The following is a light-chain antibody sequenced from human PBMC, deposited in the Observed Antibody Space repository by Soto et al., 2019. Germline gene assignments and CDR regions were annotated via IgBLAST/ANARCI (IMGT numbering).Light chain of an antibody. Sequence: DIQMTQSPSSVSASVGDRVTITCRASQGIDNWLAWFQQKPGEAPKLLVYGTSSLQSGVPSRFSGSGSGTDFTLTISSLQPEDFATYYCQQANRFPITFGPGTKVDIK. CDR1: QGIDNW. CDR2: GTS. CDR3: QQANRFPIT. V-gene: IGKV1D-12*01. J-gene: IGKJ3*01.